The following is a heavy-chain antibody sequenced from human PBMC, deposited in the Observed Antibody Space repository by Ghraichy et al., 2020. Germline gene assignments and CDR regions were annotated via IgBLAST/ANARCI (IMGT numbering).Heavy chain of an antibody. Sequence: GGSLRLSCAASGLGVSSNYMSWVRQAPGKGLEWVAILYSDGTPFYADSVRGRFTISRDASRNTMYLQMNTLSAEDTAVYYCAGDRRDCGNNCYLYYYYGMDVWGRGTTVTVSS. V-gene: IGHV3-53*01. CDR3: AGDRRDCGNNCYLYYYYGMDV. CDR1: GLGVSSNY. J-gene: IGHJ6*02. D-gene: IGHD2-21*01. CDR2: LYSDGTP.